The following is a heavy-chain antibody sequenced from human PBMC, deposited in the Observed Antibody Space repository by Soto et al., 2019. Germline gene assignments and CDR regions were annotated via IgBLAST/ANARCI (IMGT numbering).Heavy chain of an antibody. CDR2: IDPSDSQT. CDR1: GYSFAGYW. V-gene: IGHV5-10-1*01. D-gene: IGHD3-22*01. J-gene: IGHJ4*02. CDR3: ARQIYDSDTGPNFQYFFDS. Sequence: GESLKISCKGSGYSFAGYWITWVRQKPGKGLEWMGRIDPSDSQTYYSPSFRGHVTISVTKSITTVFLQWSSLRASDTAMYYCARQIYDSDTGPNFQYFFDSWGQGTPVTVSS.